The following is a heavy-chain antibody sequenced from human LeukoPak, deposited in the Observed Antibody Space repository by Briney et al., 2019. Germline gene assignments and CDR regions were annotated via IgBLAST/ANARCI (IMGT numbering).Heavy chain of an antibody. J-gene: IGHJ3*02. CDR3: ATIVGATDDAFDI. V-gene: IGHV4-39*07. CDR2: IYYSGNT. Sequence: SETLSLTCTVSGGSISSRPYYWGWIRQPPRNGLEWIGGIYYSGNTYQNPSLKSRVTISVDTSKNQFSLKLSSVTAADTAVYYCATIVGATDDAFDIWGQGTMVTVSS. CDR1: GGSISSRPYY. D-gene: IGHD1-26*01.